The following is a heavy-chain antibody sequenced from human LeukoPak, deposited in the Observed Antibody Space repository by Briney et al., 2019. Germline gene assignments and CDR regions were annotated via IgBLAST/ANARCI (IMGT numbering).Heavy chain of an antibody. CDR1: GFTFSSYG. J-gene: IGHJ4*02. Sequence: GGSLRLSCAASGFTFSSYGMPWVRQAPGKGLEWVVVIWYDGSNKYYADSVKGRFTISRDNSKNTLYLQMNSLRAEDTAVYYCARDRRYYFDYWGQGTLVTVSS. CDR2: IWYDGSNK. CDR3: ARDRRYYFDY. V-gene: IGHV3-33*01. D-gene: IGHD4-17*01.